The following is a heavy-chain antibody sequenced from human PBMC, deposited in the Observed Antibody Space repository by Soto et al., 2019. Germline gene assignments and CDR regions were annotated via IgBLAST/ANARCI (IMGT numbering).Heavy chain of an antibody. CDR3: ARWGIAAGDY. D-gene: IGHD6-13*01. CDR2: IWYDGSNK. V-gene: IGHV3-33*01. CDR1: GFTFSSYG. Sequence: QVQLVESGGGVVQPGRSLRLSCAASGFTFSSYGMHWVRQAPGKGLEWVAVIWYDGSNKYYADSVKGRFTISRDNSKNTLYRQMKSLRAEDTAVYYCARWGIAAGDYWGQGTLVTVSS. J-gene: IGHJ4*02.